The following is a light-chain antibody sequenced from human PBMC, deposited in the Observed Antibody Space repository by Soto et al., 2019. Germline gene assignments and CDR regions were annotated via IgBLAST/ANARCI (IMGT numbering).Light chain of an antibody. J-gene: IGKJ1*01. CDR1: QSVSSSY. CDR2: GAS. CDR3: HHYGSPPPT. Sequence: EIVLTQSPGTLSLSPGERATLSCRASQSVSSSYLAWYQQKPGQAPRLLIYGASSRATDIPDRFSGSGSGTDFTLAISRLEPEDFAAYYCHHYGSPPPTFGEGTKVEIK. V-gene: IGKV3-20*01.